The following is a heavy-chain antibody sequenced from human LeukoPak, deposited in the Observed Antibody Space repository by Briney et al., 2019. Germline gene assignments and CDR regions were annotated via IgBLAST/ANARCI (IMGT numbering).Heavy chain of an antibody. J-gene: IGHJ4*02. CDR3: TRAVAGGYDY. CDR1: GFTIRNHW. CDR2: INSDGSTI. D-gene: IGHD6-19*01. Sequence: GGSLRLSCVASGFTIRNHWMHWVRQAPGKGLVWVSRINSDGSTISYADSVKGRFTISRDTAENTLYLQMNSLTTEDTAIYYCTRAVAGGYDYWGQGTLVTVSS. V-gene: IGHV3-74*01.